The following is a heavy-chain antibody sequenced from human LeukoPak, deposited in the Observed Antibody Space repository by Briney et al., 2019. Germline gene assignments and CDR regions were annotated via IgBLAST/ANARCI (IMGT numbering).Heavy chain of an antibody. CDR2: ISSSSSYI. D-gene: IGHD3-10*01. V-gene: IGHV3-21*01. CDR1: GFTFSSYS. CDR3: ARDPMVRGVIRYFDY. Sequence: GGSLRLSCAASGFTFSSYSMNWVRQAPGKGLEWVSSISSSSSYIYYADSVKGRFTISRDNARNSLYLQMNSLRAEDTAVYYCARDPMVRGVIRYFDYWGQGTLVTVSS. J-gene: IGHJ4*02.